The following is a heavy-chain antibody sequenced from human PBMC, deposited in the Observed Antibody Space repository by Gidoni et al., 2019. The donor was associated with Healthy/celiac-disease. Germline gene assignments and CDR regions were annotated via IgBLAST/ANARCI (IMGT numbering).Heavy chain of an antibody. CDR3: ARKVSQPDREDY. V-gene: IGHV3-21*01. Sequence: EVQQVESGGGLGRHGGARTLSCAAYRSTFSSYIMNWVRQAPGKGLEWVSSISSSSSYIYYADSVKGRFTISRDNAKNSLYLQMNSLRAEDTAVYYCARKVSQPDREDYWGQGTLVTVSS. CDR1: RSTFSSYI. D-gene: IGHD6-13*01. J-gene: IGHJ4*02. CDR2: ISSSSSYI.